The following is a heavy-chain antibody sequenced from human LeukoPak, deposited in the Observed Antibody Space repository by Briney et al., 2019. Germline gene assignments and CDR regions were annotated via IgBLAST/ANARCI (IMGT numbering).Heavy chain of an antibody. Sequence: ASVKVSCKASGYTFTSYDINWVRQATGQGLEWMGWMNPNSGNTGYAQKFQGGVTMTRNISISTAYMELSSLRSEDTAVYYCARDQGAPVNAFDIWGQGTMVTVPS. J-gene: IGHJ3*02. CDR1: GYTFTSYD. D-gene: IGHD6-19*01. CDR2: MNPNSGNT. CDR3: ARDQGAPVNAFDI. V-gene: IGHV1-8*01.